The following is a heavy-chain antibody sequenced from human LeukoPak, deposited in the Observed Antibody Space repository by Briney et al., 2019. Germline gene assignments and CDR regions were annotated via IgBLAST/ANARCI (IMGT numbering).Heavy chain of an antibody. V-gene: IGHV3-30*02. CDR2: XXXXGSNK. CDR1: GFTFSSYG. D-gene: IGHD2-15*01. CDR3: AKDSPNCSGGSCYIGWFDP. J-gene: IGHJ5*02. Sequence: PGGSLRLSCAASGFTFSSYGMHWVRQAPGKGLXXXXXXXXXGSNKYYADSVKGRFTISRDNSKNTLYLQMNSLRAEDTAVYYCAKDSPNCSGGSCYIGWFDPWGQGTLVTVSS.